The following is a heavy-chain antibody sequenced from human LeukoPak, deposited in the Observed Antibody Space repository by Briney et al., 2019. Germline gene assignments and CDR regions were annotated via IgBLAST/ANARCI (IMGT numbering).Heavy chain of an antibody. V-gene: IGHV1-58*01. CDR1: GFTFTTST. Sequence: GASVKVSCKASGFTFTTSTVQWVRQARGQRPEWIGWIVGGSGDTNFAQKFQERVTLTRDMSTSTAYMALSSLTSEDTAVYYCAADQVGPNAFDIWGQGTMVTVSS. J-gene: IGHJ3*02. CDR2: IVGGSGDT. D-gene: IGHD3/OR15-3a*01. CDR3: AADQVGPNAFDI.